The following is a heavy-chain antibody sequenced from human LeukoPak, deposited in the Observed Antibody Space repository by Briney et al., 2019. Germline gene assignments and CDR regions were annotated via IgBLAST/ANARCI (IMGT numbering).Heavy chain of an antibody. J-gene: IGHJ4*02. CDR2: ISYDGSNK. V-gene: IGHV3-30-3*01. Sequence: GRPLRLSCAASGFTFSSYAMHWVRQAPGKGLEWVAVISYDGSNKYYADSVKGRFTISRDNSKNTLYLQMNSLRAEDTAVYYCARGGEVVYDYWGQGTLVTVSS. CDR3: ARGGEVVYDY. D-gene: IGHD5/OR15-5a*01. CDR1: GFTFSSYA.